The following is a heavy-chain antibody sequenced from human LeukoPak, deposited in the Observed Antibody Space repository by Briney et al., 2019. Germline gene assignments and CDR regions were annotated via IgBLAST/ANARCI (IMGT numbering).Heavy chain of an antibody. CDR2: IYYSGST. J-gene: IGHJ6*02. D-gene: IGHD4-17*01. V-gene: IGHV4-59*08. Sequence: SETLSLTCTVSGGSISSYYWSWIRQPPGKGLEWIGYIYYSGSTNYNPPLKSRVTISVDTSKNQFSLKLSSVTAADTAVYYCARHMAGDYGDYGYYYYYGMDVWGQGTTVTVSS. CDR1: GGSISSYY. CDR3: ARHMAGDYGDYGYYYYYGMDV.